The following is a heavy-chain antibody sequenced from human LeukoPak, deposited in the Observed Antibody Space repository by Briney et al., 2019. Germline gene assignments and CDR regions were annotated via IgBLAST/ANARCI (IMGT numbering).Heavy chain of an antibody. CDR2: TYSGGST. J-gene: IGHJ4*02. Sequence: GGSLRLSCAASGFTVSNNYMSWVRQAPGKGLEWVSVTYSGGSTYYADSVKGRFTISRDNSSNTLYLQMNSLRAEDTAVYYCAILGNYGTTFDYWGQGTLVTVSS. V-gene: IGHV3-53*01. CDR3: AILGNYGTTFDY. CDR1: GFTVSNNY. D-gene: IGHD4-17*01.